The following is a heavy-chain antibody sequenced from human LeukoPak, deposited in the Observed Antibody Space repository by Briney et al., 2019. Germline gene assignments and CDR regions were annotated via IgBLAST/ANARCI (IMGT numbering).Heavy chain of an antibody. J-gene: IGHJ4*02. D-gene: IGHD3-10*01. CDR3: AREEVLWFGELFYNY. CDR2: IKQDGSEK. Sequence: PGGSLRLSCAASGFTFSSYWMSWVRQAPGKGLEWVANIKQDGSEKYYVDSVKGRFTISRDNAKNSLYLQMNSLRAEDTAVYYCAREEVLWFGELFYNYWGQGTLVTVSS. V-gene: IGHV3-7*03. CDR1: GFTFSSYW.